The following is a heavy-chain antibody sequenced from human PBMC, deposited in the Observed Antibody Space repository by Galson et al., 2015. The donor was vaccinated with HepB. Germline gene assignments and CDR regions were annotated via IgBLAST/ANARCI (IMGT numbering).Heavy chain of an antibody. D-gene: IGHD3-10*01. CDR3: ARDLRPMVGFDY. CDR1: GGTFSSYA. J-gene: IGHJ4*02. Sequence: SVKVSCKASGGTFSSYAISWVRQAPGQGLEWMGGIIPIFGTANYAQKFQGRVTITADESTSTAYMELSSLRSEDTAVYYCARDLRPMVGFDYWGQGTLVTVSS. CDR2: IIPIFGTA. V-gene: IGHV1-69*13.